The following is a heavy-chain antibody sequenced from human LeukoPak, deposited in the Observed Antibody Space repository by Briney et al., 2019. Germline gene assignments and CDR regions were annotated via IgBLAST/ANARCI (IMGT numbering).Heavy chain of an antibody. CDR3: ARQGSSSSSLDY. CDR2: IYSGGST. D-gene: IGHD6-6*01. CDR1: GFTVSSNY. V-gene: IGHV3-53*01. J-gene: IGHJ4*02. Sequence: GGSLRPSCAASGFTVSSNYMSWVRQAPGKGLEWVSVIYSGGSTYYADSVKGRFTISIDNSKNTLYLQMNSPRAEDTAVYYCARQGSSSSSLDYWGQGTLVTVSS.